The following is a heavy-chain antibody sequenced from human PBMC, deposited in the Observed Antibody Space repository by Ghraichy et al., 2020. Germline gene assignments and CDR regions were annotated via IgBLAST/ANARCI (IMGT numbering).Heavy chain of an antibody. D-gene: IGHD3-9*01. Sequence: SQTLSLTCAVYVGSFNSRYWSWIRQPPGKGLQWIGEIVHSGSTNYNPSLKSRVTISVDTSKNQFSLKLSSMTAADTAVYYCGRGSPYYDVLTGYYFQQRAFDIWGHGPMVTVSS. CDR3: GRGSPYYDVLTGYYFQQRAFDI. CDR1: VGSFNSRY. J-gene: IGHJ3*02. V-gene: IGHV4-34*01. CDR2: IVHSGST.